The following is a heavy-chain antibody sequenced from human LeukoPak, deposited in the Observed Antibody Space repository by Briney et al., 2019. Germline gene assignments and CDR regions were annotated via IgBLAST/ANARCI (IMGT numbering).Heavy chain of an antibody. D-gene: IGHD3-10*01. Sequence: PSQTLSLTCTVSGGSISSGGYYWSWIRQHPGKGLGWIGYIYYSGSTYYNPSLKSRVTISVDTSKNQFSLKLSSVTAADTAVYYRAGVARYYYFDYWGQGTLVTVSS. V-gene: IGHV4-31*03. CDR1: GGSISSGGYY. CDR2: IYYSGST. J-gene: IGHJ4*02. CDR3: AGVARYYYFDY.